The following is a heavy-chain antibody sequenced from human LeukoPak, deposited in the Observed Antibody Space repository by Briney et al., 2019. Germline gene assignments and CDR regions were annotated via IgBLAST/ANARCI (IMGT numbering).Heavy chain of an antibody. CDR1: GFTFSSYS. Sequence: GGSLRLSCAASGFTFSSYSMNWVRQAPGKGLEWVSYISSSSSTIYYADSVKGRFTISRDNAKNSLYLQMNSLRAEDTAVYYCARLRFPIPNRLWSGYYDYWGQGTLVTVSS. J-gene: IGHJ4*02. CDR2: ISSSSSTI. CDR3: ARLRFPIPNRLWSGYYDY. V-gene: IGHV3-48*04. D-gene: IGHD3-3*01.